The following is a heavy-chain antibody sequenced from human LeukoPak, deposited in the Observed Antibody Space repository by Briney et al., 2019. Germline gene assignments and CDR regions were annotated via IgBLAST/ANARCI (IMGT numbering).Heavy chain of an antibody. J-gene: IGHJ1*01. D-gene: IGHD3-10*01. CDR3: ARVRVRGVQLEYFQH. V-gene: IGHV1-18*01. CDR2: ISAYNGNT. CDR1: GYTFTSYG. Sequence: GASVKVSCKASGYTFTSYGISWVRQAPGQGLEWMGWISAYNGNTNYAQKLQGRVTMTTDTSTSTAYMELRSLRSDDTAVYYCARVRVRGVQLEYFQHWGQGTLVTVSS.